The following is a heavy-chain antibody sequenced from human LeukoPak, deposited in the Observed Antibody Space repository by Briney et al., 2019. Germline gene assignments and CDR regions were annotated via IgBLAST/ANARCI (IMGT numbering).Heavy chain of an antibody. V-gene: IGHV1-2*02. CDR1: GYTFTGYY. J-gene: IGHJ4*02. Sequence: ASVKVSCKASGYTFTGYYMHWVRQAPGQRLEWMGWINPNSGGTNYAQKFQGRVTMTRDTSISTAYMELSRLRSDDTAVYYCSCGTAARYYFDYWGQGTLVTVSS. D-gene: IGHD2-15*01. CDR2: INPNSGGT. CDR3: SCGTAARYYFDY.